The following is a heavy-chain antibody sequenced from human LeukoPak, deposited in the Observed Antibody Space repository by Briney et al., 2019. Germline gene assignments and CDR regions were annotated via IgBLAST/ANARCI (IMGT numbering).Heavy chain of an antibody. CDR1: GFTFSGHG. J-gene: IGHJ4*02. Sequence: GGSLRLSCAASGFTFSGHGMNWVRQAPGKGLEWVSGITGSGATTYYADSVKGRFTISRDNSKNTLYLQMNSLRAEDTAVYYCARRAGAYSHPYDYWGQGTLVTVSS. V-gene: IGHV3-23*01. CDR2: ITGSGATT. D-gene: IGHD4/OR15-4a*01. CDR3: ARRAGAYSHPYDY.